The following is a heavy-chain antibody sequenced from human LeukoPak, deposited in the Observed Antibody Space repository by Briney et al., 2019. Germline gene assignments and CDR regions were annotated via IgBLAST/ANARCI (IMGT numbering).Heavy chain of an antibody. D-gene: IGHD2-2*02. J-gene: IGHJ3*01. CDR3: AMKAVPRPRLYDAFDF. V-gene: IGHV3-23*01. CDR2: ISGSGGRI. Sequence: PGGSLRLYCAASGFSFSSNSMSWVRQAPGKGLEWVSAISGSGGRIFYADSVKGRFTISRDNSKNMVYLQMNSLRADDRAVYYCAMKAVPRPRLYDAFDFWGQGTVVTVSS. CDR1: GFSFSSNS.